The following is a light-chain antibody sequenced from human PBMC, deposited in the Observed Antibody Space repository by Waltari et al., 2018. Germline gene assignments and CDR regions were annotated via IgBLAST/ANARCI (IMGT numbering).Light chain of an antibody. CDR2: LGS. CDR3: QQYNLWPLT. V-gene: IGKV2-28*01. J-gene: IGKJ4*01. Sequence: EIVMTQSPLSMPVTPGEPASISCRSSQSLLYSNGNNYLDWYLQKPGQSPQLLIYLGSNRASGVPDRISGSGSGTDFTLKISSLQSEDFAIYYCQQYNLWPLTFGGGTTVEI. CDR1: QSLLYSNGNNY.